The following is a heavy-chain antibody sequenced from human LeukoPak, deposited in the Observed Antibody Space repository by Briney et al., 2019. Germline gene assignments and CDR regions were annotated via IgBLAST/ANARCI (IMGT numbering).Heavy chain of an antibody. Sequence: GGSLRLSCAASGFTFSSYSMNWVRQAPGKGLEWVSSISSSSSYIHYADSVKGRFTISRDNAKNSLYLQMNSLRAEDTAVYYCARHGRDYCSGGSCYELDYWGQGTLVTVSS. D-gene: IGHD2-15*01. V-gene: IGHV3-21*01. CDR1: GFTFSSYS. J-gene: IGHJ4*02. CDR2: ISSSSSYI. CDR3: ARHGRDYCSGGSCYELDY.